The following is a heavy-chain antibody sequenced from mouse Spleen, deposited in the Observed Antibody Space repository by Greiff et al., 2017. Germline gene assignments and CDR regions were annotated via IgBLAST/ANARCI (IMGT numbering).Heavy chain of an antibody. CDR3: AREKITGGFAY. V-gene: IGHV1-26*01. D-gene: IGHD2-4*01. J-gene: IGHJ3*01. CDR1: GYTFTDYY. CDR2: INPNNGGT. Sequence: EVQLQQSGPELVKPGASVKISCKASGYTFTDYYMNWVKQSHGKSLEWIGDINPNNGGTSYNQKFKGKATLTVDKSSSTAYMELRSLTSEDSAVYYCAREKITGGFAYWGQGTLVTVSA.